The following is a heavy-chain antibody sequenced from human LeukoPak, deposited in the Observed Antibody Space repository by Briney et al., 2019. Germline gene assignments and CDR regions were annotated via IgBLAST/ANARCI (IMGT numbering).Heavy chain of an antibody. D-gene: IGHD3-10*01. CDR1: GGSISSSSYY. V-gene: IGHV4-39*01. CDR2: IYYSGST. J-gene: IGHJ4*02. Sequence: SETLSLTCTVSGGSISSSSYYWGWIRQPPGKGLEWIGSIYYSGSTYYNPSLKSRVTISVDTSKNQFSLKLSSVTAADTAVYYCATYGSGTYYKGGYWGQGTLVTVSS. CDR3: ATYGSGTYYKGGY.